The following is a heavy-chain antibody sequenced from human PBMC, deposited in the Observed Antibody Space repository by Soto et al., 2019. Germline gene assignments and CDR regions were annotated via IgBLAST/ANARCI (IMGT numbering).Heavy chain of an antibody. CDR2: IGGSASKT. V-gene: IGHV3-23*01. Sequence: PGGSLRLSCSPSGFPFSSYAMGWVRQAPGKXLEWVSAIGGSASKTYYADSVKGRFTISRDNSQNTLFLQMDSLRAEDTAVYYFTTLTYYDIKTGNDALDLWGQGKMVTASS. D-gene: IGHD3-9*01. CDR3: TTLTYYDIKTGNDALDL. J-gene: IGHJ3*01. CDR1: GFPFSSYA.